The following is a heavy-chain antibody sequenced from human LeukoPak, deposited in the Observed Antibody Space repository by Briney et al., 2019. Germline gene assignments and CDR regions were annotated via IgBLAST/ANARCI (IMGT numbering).Heavy chain of an antibody. CDR3: ARDRNGWDSFDY. CDR2: IDYSGST. D-gene: IGHD6-19*01. CDR1: GGSISSYC. V-gene: IGHV4-59*01. J-gene: IGHJ4*02. Sequence: SETLSLTCTVSGGSISSYCWSWIRQPPGKGLGWIGYIDYSGSTNYNPSLNSRVTISVATSKNQFSLKLSSVTAADTAVYYCARDRNGWDSFDYWGQGTLVTVSS.